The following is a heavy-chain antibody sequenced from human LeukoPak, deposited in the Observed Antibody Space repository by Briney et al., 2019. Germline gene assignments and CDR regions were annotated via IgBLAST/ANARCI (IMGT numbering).Heavy chain of an antibody. CDR2: INHSGST. CDR3: ARGSNMYYDFWSGYPDFDY. CDR1: GGSFSGYY. V-gene: IGHV4-34*01. Sequence: SETLSLTCAVYGGSFSGYYWSWIRQPPGKGLEWIGEINHSGSTNYNPSLKSRVTISVDTSKNQFSLKLSSVTAADTAVYYCARGSNMYYDFWSGYPDFDYWGQGTLVTVSS. D-gene: IGHD3-3*01. J-gene: IGHJ4*02.